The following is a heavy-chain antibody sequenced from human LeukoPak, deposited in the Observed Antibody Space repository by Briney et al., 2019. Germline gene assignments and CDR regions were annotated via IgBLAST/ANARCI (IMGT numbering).Heavy chain of an antibody. V-gene: IGHV3-23*01. Sequence: GGSLRLSCAASGLTFSSNAMMCVRQAPGGGRECVSAIIGRTSSTYYTDSVKGRFSISRDNSKNTLYLQMDTLRAEDTAVYYCAKCGSSGCHLIDYWGLGTLVTVSS. CDR3: AKCGSSGCHLIDY. J-gene: IGHJ4*02. CDR2: IIGRTSST. D-gene: IGHD5-12*01. CDR1: GLTFSSNA.